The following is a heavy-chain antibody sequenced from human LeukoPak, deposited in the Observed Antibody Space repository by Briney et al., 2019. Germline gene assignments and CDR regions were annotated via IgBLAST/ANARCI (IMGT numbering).Heavy chain of an antibody. CDR2: IYYSGST. Sequence: PSETLSLTCAVSGGSISSSSYYWGWIRQPPGKGLEWIGSIYYSGSTYYNPSLKSRVTISVDTSKNQFSLKLSSVTAADTAVYYCARDPPDGVVITDDAFDIWGQGTMVTVSS. CDR3: ARDPPDGVVITDDAFDI. CDR1: GGSISSSSYY. V-gene: IGHV4-39*07. J-gene: IGHJ3*02. D-gene: IGHD3-3*01.